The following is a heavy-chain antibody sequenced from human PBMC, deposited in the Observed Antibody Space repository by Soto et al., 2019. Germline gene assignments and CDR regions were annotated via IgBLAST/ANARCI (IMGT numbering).Heavy chain of an antibody. D-gene: IGHD6-19*01. CDR1: GFTFSNYP. J-gene: IGHJ4*02. Sequence: QVQLVESGGGVVQPGGSLRLSCAASGFTFSNYPMHWVRQAPGKGLEWMAVMSHDGNNIHYADSVKGRFTISRDYSKNTLYLEMNSLKAEDTAVYYCARVGYTSGWREGFDYSGQGTLVTVSS. CDR3: ARVGYTSGWREGFDY. V-gene: IGHV3-30*03. CDR2: MSHDGNNI.